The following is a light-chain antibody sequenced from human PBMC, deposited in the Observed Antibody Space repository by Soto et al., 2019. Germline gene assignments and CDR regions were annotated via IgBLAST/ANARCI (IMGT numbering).Light chain of an antibody. CDR1: SSDVGGYNY. Sequence: QSVLTQPRSVAGSPGQSVTISCTGTSSDVGGYNYVSWYQQHPGKAPKLMIYDVSKRPSGVPDRFSGSKSGNTASPTISALQAEDEADYYCCSYAGSYTFYVFGTGTKVTVL. CDR3: CSYAGSYTFYV. V-gene: IGLV2-11*01. J-gene: IGLJ1*01. CDR2: DVS.